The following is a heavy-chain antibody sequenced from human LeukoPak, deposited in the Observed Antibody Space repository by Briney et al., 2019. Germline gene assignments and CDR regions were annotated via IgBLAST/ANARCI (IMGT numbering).Heavy chain of an antibody. J-gene: IGHJ4*02. V-gene: IGHV4-38-2*02. CDR2: IYHSGST. CDR1: GYSISSGYY. Sequence: PSETLSLTCTVSGYSISSGYYWGWIRQPPGKGLEWIGSIYHSGSTYYNPSLKSRVTISVDTSKNQFSLKLSSVTAADTAVYYCARRQLKGHFWSGSILDYWGQGTLVTVSS. CDR3: ARRQLKGHFWSGSILDY. D-gene: IGHD3-3*01.